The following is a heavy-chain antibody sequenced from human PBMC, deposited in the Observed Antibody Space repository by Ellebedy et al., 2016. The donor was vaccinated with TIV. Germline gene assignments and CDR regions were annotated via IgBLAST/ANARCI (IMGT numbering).Heavy chain of an antibody. CDR1: GGSISSSSYF. J-gene: IGHJ6*03. CDR2: IQHTGTT. Sequence: SETLSLTCSVSGGSISSSSYFWGWVRQPPGKGLEWIATIQHTGTTYYSPSLQSRVTMSVDTSKNEVFLRLTSVTAADTAFYFCARGKGGAVGYYSTSFYYMDVWGKGTTVTVSS. CDR3: ARGKGGAVGYYSTSFYYMDV. V-gene: IGHV4-39*07. D-gene: IGHD3-3*01.